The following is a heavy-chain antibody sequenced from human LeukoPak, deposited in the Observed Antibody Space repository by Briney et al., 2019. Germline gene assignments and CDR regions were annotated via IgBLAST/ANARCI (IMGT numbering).Heavy chain of an antibody. Sequence: GASVKVSCKASGGTFSSYAMSWVRQAPGKGLEWVSAISGSGGSTYYADSVKGRFTISRDNSKNTLYLQMNSLRAEDTAVYYCAKAFAYSPFADFDYWGQGTLVTVSS. CDR3: AKAFAYSPFADFDY. D-gene: IGHD2-15*01. V-gene: IGHV3-23*01. J-gene: IGHJ4*02. CDR1: GGTFSSYA. CDR2: ISGSGGST.